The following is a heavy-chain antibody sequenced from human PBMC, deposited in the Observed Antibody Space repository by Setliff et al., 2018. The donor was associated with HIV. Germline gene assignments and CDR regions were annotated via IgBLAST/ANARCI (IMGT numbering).Heavy chain of an antibody. CDR3: ARGMIRGAIITEFDS. CDR1: GYTFTTYA. J-gene: IGHJ4*02. CDR2: INGGYGHT. Sequence: ASVKVSCKTSGYTFTTYAIHWVRQAPGQRLEWMGWINGGYGHTKSSERFQGRVTFSRDSSASTAQMELSSLTSEDTAVYFCARGMIRGAIITEFDSWGQGTLVTVSS. V-gene: IGHV1-3*01. D-gene: IGHD3-10*01.